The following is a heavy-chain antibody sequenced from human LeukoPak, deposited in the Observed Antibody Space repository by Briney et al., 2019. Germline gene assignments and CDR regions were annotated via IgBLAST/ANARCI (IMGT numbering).Heavy chain of an antibody. D-gene: IGHD5-18*01. CDR2: INHSGST. Sequence: SETLSLTCAVYGGSFSGYYWSWIRQPPGKGLEWIGEINHSGSTNYNPSLKSRVTISVDTSKNQFSLKLSSVTVADTAVYYCARSPGATGYSYGYARYFDSWGQGTLVTVSS. CDR3: ARSPGATGYSYGYARYFDS. J-gene: IGHJ4*02. V-gene: IGHV4-34*01. CDR1: GGSFSGYY.